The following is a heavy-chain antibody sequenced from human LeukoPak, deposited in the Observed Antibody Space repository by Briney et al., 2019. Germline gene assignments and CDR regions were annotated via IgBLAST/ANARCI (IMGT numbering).Heavy chain of an antibody. V-gene: IGHV4-38-2*02. D-gene: IGHD3-10*01. CDR3: ARDFGMYFYGSGSYWKAFDP. Sequence: SETLSLTCTVSAYSISSGYYWGWIRQPPGKGLEWIGGLSHSGSTFYNPSLKSRVTISVDTSKNQFSLRLRSVTAADTAVYCARDFGMYFYGSGSYWKAFDPWGQGTLVTVSS. CDR1: AYSISSGYY. J-gene: IGHJ5*02. CDR2: LSHSGST.